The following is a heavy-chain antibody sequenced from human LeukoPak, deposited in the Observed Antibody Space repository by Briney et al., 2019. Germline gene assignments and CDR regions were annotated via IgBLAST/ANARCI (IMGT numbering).Heavy chain of an antibody. Sequence: PGGSLRLSCAASGFTFSSYSMNWVRQAPGKGLEWVSSISSSSSYIYYADSVKGRFTISRDNAKNTLYLQMNSLRAEDTAVYYCAKYPYYDILTGYYNPHVGYFDYWGQGTLVTVSS. D-gene: IGHD3-9*01. CDR1: GFTFSSYS. CDR3: AKYPYYDILTGYYNPHVGYFDY. V-gene: IGHV3-21*04. J-gene: IGHJ4*02. CDR2: ISSSSSYI.